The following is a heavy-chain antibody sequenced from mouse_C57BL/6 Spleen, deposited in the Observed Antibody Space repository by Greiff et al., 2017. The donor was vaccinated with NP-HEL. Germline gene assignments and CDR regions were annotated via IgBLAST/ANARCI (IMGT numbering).Heavy chain of an antibody. Sequence: VQLQQPGAELVKPGASVKMSCKASGYTFTSYWITWVKQRPGQGLEWIGDIYPGSGSTNYNEKFKSKATLTVDTSSSTAYMQLSSLTSEDSAVYYCARYGSSYAWFAYWSQGTLVTVSA. CDR3: ARYGSSYAWFAY. J-gene: IGHJ3*01. V-gene: IGHV1-55*01. D-gene: IGHD1-1*01. CDR1: GYTFTSYW. CDR2: IYPGSGST.